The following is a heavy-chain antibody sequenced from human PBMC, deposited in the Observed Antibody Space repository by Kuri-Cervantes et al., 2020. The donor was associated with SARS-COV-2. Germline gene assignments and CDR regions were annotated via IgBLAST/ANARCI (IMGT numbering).Heavy chain of an antibody. CDR2: INHSGST. J-gene: IGHJ4*02. Sequence: ESLKISCAVYGESFSGYYWSWIRQPPGKGLEWIGEINHSGSTNYNPSLKSRVTISVDTSKNQFSLKLSSVTAADTAVYYCAKDLYESGGYTWAYWGQGTRVTVSS. D-gene: IGHD3-22*01. V-gene: IGHV4-34*01. CDR3: AKDLYESGGYTWAY. CDR1: GESFSGYY.